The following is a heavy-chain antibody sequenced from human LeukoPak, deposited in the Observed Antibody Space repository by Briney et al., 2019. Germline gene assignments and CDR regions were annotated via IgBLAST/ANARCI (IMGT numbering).Heavy chain of an antibody. V-gene: IGHV3-30*18. CDR2: ISNDGSNE. D-gene: IGHD3-22*01. J-gene: IGHJ6*03. Sequence: GRSLRLSCAASGFTFSTYGMHWVRQAPGKGLEWVAFISNDGSNEYYADSVKGRFTISRDNSKNSLYLQMNSLRTEDTALYYCAKDMRRGYLVGYYMDVWGKGTTVTVSS. CDR3: AKDMRRGYLVGYYMDV. CDR1: GFTFSTYG.